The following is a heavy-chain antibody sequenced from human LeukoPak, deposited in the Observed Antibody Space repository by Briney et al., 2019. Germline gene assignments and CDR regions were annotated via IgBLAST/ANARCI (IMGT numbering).Heavy chain of an antibody. J-gene: IGHJ4*02. CDR2: ISSSSSTI. CDR1: GFTFSSYS. Sequence: GGSLRLSCAASGFTFSSYSMNWVRQAPGKGLEWVSYISSSSSTIYYADSVKGRFTISRDNAKNSLYLQMNSLRAEDTAVYYCAGGVAAQTWDYWGQGTLVTVSS. V-gene: IGHV3-48*01. D-gene: IGHD6-13*01. CDR3: AGGVAAQTWDY.